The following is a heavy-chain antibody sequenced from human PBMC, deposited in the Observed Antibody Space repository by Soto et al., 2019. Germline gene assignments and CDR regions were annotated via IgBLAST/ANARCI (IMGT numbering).Heavy chain of an antibody. CDR2: INHSGST. CDR3: ARGALSSGWYSGGDGMDV. V-gene: IGHV4-34*01. CDR1: GGSFSGYY. D-gene: IGHD6-19*01. Sequence: SSETLSLTCAVYGGSFSGYYWSWIRQPPGKGLEWIGEINHSGSTNYNPSLKSRVTISVDTSKNQFSLKLSSETAADTAVYYCARGALSSGWYSGGDGMDVWGQGTTVTVSS. J-gene: IGHJ6*02.